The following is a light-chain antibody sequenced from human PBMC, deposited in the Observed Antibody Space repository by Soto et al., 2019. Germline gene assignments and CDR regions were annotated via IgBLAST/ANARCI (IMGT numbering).Light chain of an antibody. CDR2: DAS. J-gene: IGKJ3*01. CDR1: QSCSRY. CDR3: QQYGDSPFT. Sequence: PGERATLSCRASQSCSRYLAWYQQRPGQAPRLLIYDASNRATGIPARFSGSGSGTDFTLTISRLEPEDFAVYYCQQYGDSPFTFGPGTKVDLK. V-gene: IGKV3-20*01.